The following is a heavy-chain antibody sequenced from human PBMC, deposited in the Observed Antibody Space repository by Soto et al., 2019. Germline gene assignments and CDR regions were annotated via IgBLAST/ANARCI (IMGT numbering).Heavy chain of an antibody. Sequence: SETLSLTCTVSGGSISSSSYYWGWIRQPPGKGLEWIGSIYYSGSTYYNPSLKSRVTISVDTPKNQFSLKLSSVTAADTAVYYCARAYDIYCVAVAGTFYYRGQGTPVTVS. J-gene: IGHJ4*02. CDR1: GGSISSSSYY. CDR3: ARAYDIYCVAVAGTFYY. V-gene: IGHV4-39*01. D-gene: IGHD6-19*01. CDR2: IYYSGST.